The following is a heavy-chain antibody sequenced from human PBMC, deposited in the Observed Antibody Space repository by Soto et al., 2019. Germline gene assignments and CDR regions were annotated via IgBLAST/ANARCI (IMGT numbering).Heavy chain of an antibody. D-gene: IGHD3-9*01. CDR2: IIPIYASP. Sequence: QVQLVQSGAEVKKPGSSVKVSCKASGGTFSSNAISWVRQAPGQGLEWMGGIIPIYASPNYAQNLQCRVTVTAAKATSTAYLELSRLKFADSAIYYCAVTVTGSRSPLAHWGRGTLVIVSS. V-gene: IGHV1-69*06. J-gene: IGHJ4*02. CDR3: AVTVTGSRSPLAH. CDR1: GGTFSSNA.